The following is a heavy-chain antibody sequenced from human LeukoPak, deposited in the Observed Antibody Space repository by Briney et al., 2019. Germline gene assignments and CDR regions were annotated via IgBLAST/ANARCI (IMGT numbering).Heavy chain of an antibody. J-gene: IGHJ4*02. CDR3: AKFAGDSSGLYSYFDY. CDR1: GVIFSNYA. V-gene: IGHV3-23*01. Sequence: PGGSLRLSCAVSGVIFSNYAMAWVRQAPGKGLEWVSTISGSDAGTYYADSVKGRYTISRDNSKNTVFLQMNSLRAEDTAVYYCAKFAGDSSGLYSYFDYWGQGTLVTVSS. D-gene: IGHD6-19*01. CDR2: ISGSDAGT.